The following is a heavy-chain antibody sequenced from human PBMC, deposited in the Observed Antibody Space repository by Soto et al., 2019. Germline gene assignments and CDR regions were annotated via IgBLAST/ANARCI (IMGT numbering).Heavy chain of an antibody. CDR3: ARAEEQLVFSQVFDY. CDR2: IYYSGST. V-gene: IGHV4-31*11. Sequence: QVQLQESGPGLVKPSQTLSLTCAVSGGSVSSGSYYWSWIRQHPGKGLEWIGYIYYSGSTYYNPSLKSRVTISVDPSKNQFSLRLSSVTAADTAVYYCARAEEQLVFSQVFDYWGQGTLVTVSS. J-gene: IGHJ4*02. CDR1: GGSVSSGSYY. D-gene: IGHD6-6*01.